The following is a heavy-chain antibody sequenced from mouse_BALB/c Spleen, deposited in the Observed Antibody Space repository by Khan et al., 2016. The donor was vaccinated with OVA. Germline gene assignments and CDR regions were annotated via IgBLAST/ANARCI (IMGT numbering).Heavy chain of an antibody. J-gene: IGHJ2*01. CDR3: TRDRIDY. CDR2: INPTSGYT. CDR1: DYTFTTYW. Sequence: QVQLKESGAELAKPGASVKMSCKASDYTFTTYWMHWVKQRPGQGLEWIGYINPTSGYTDYNEKFKDRATLSADKSSSTAYMQLSSLTSEDSAVYYCTRDRIDYWGQGTTLTVSS. V-gene: IGHV1-7*01.